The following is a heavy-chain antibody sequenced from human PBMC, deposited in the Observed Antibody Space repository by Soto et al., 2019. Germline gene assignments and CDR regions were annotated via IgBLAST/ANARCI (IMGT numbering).Heavy chain of an antibody. D-gene: IGHD3-22*01. CDR1: GYTFTIYP. Sequence: ASVKVSGKXSGYTFTIYPMHWVRQAPGQGLEWMGWINAGNGDTKYSQKFQGRVTITRDTSASTAYMELSSLRSEDTAVYYCARDWTHYDSSGPGDYWGQGTLVTVSS. V-gene: IGHV1-3*01. CDR3: ARDWTHYDSSGPGDY. CDR2: INAGNGDT. J-gene: IGHJ4*02.